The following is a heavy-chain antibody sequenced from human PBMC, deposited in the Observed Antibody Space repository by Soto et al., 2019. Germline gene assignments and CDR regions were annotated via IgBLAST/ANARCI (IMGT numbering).Heavy chain of an antibody. CDR2: IYYSGST. V-gene: IGHV4-31*03. CDR1: GGSISSGGYY. J-gene: IGHJ6*02. Sequence: QVQLQESGPGLVKPSQTLSLTCTVSGGSISSGGYYWSWIRQHPGKGLEWIGYIYYSGSTYYNPXXKTRVTISVDXXKXQXXLKLSAVTAADTAVYYCARRVVVAAKGGYYYGMDVWGQGTTVTVSS. D-gene: IGHD2-15*01. CDR3: ARRVVVAAKGGYYYGMDV.